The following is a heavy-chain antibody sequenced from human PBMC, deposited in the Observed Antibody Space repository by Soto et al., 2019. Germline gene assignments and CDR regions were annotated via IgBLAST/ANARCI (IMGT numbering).Heavy chain of an antibody. CDR2: INHSGST. J-gene: IGHJ4*02. CDR3: ARRLVGATRGDY. CDR1: GGSFSGYY. Sequence: QVQLQQWGAGLLKPSETLSLTCAVYGGSFSGYYWSWIRQPPGKGLEWIGEINHSGSTNYNPSLKSRVTISVDTSKNQFSLKLSSVTAADTAVYYCARRLVGATRGDYWGQGTLVTVSS. V-gene: IGHV4-34*01. D-gene: IGHD1-26*01.